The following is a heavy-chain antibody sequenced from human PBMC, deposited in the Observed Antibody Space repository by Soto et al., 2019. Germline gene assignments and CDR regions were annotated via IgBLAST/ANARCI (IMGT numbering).Heavy chain of an antibody. CDR3: ARDGTEYYGEYYDY. D-gene: IGHD4-17*01. Sequence: GGSLRLSCATSGFTFSDYYMSWIRQAPGKGLEWVSYIGTRGNTKYYADSVRGRFTISRDNAKNSLYLQMNSLRADDTAVYYCARDGTEYYGEYYDYWXQGIPVTVSS. J-gene: IGHJ4*02. CDR2: IGTRGNTK. CDR1: GFTFSDYY. V-gene: IGHV3-11*01.